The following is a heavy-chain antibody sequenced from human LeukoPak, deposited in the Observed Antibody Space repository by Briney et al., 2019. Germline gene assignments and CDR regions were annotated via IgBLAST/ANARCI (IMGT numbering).Heavy chain of an antibody. CDR3: AKDFEYTSSSGG. J-gene: IGHJ4*02. D-gene: IGHD6-6*01. V-gene: IGHV3-23*01. Sequence: GGSLTLSCAASGLTFSSYAMSWVRQAPGERREWVSAISGSGGSTYYADSGKGRLTISRDNSKSTLYLQMNSLRAENTVVYDCAKDFEYTSSSGGWGQGTLVTVSS. CDR1: GLTFSSYA. CDR2: ISGSGGST.